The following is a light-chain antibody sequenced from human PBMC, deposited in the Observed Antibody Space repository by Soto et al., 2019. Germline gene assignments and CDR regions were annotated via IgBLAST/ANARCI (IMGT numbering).Light chain of an antibody. CDR3: QQYNNWPRT. V-gene: IGKV3-15*01. Sequence: EIVFTQSRATLFVSHGERATLSCMASQSVSSNLAWYQQKPGQAPRLLIYGASTRASGIPARFSGSGSGTEFTLTISSLQSEDFAVYYCQQYNNWPRTFGQGTKVDIK. CDR2: GAS. J-gene: IGKJ1*01. CDR1: QSVSSN.